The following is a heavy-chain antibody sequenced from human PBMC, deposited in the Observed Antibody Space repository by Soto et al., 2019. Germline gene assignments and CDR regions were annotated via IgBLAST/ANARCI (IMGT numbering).Heavy chain of an antibody. CDR3: ARDRDYYDSSGYYFWGFGNGGTYYFDY. CDR2: ISAYNGNT. Sequence: QVQLVQSGAEVKKPGASVKVSCKASGYTFTSYGISWVRQAPGQGLEWMGWISAYNGNTNYAQKLQGRVPMTTATSTSTAYMELRSLRSDDTAVYYCARDRDYYDSSGYYFWGFGNGGTYYFDYWGQGTLVTVSS. D-gene: IGHD3-22*01. CDR1: GYTFTSYG. V-gene: IGHV1-18*01. J-gene: IGHJ4*02.